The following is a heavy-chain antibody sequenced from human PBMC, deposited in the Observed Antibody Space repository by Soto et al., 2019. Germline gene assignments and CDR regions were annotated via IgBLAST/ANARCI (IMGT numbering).Heavy chain of an antibody. CDR1: GGTFGSYG. Sequence: QVQMVQSGAEVKKPGSSVKVSCKASGGTFGSYGFSWVRQAPGQGLEGLGGVIPIFGTINYAQKFQGRVTITADESTTTAYIELNSLTSEDTAVYYCAIDSPYGGDYWEGFDPWGQGTLVTVSS. J-gene: IGHJ5*02. D-gene: IGHD2-8*02. CDR2: VIPIFGTI. V-gene: IGHV1-69*01. CDR3: AIDSPYGGDYWEGFDP.